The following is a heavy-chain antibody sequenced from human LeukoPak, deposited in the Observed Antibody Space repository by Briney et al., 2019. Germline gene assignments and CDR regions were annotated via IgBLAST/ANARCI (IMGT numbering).Heavy chain of an antibody. CDR3: ARDPLTAGEPNDAFDI. D-gene: IGHD6-25*01. CDR2: IYYSGST. CDR1: GGSISSGGYY. J-gene: IGHJ3*02. Sequence: SETLSLTCTVSGGSISSGGYYWSWIRQPPGKGLEWIVYIYYSGSTNYNPSLKSRVTISVDTSKNQFSLKLSSVTAADTAVYYCARDPLTAGEPNDAFDIWGQGTMVTVSS. V-gene: IGHV4-61*08.